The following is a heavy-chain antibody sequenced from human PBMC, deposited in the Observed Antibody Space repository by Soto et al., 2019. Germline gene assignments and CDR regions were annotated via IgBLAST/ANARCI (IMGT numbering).Heavy chain of an antibody. J-gene: IGHJ4*02. CDR1: GFTFSSYG. D-gene: IGHD2-15*01. Sequence: GGSLRLSCAASGFTFSSYGMHWVRQAPGKGLEWVAVISYDESNKYYADSVKGRFSISRDNSKNTQYLQMNSLRAEDTAVYYCAKDSSRFCSVGSCYSGGFDYWGQGTLVTVSS. V-gene: IGHV3-30*18. CDR2: ISYDESNK. CDR3: AKDSSRFCSVGSCYSGGFDY.